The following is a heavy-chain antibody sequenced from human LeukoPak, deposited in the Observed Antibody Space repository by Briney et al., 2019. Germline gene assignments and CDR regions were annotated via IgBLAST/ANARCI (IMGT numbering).Heavy chain of an antibody. CDR3: ARLLGRWFDP. Sequence: PSETLSLTCAVSGYSISSGYYWGWIRQPPVKGLEWIGSIYHSGSTYYNPSLKSRVTISVDTSKNQFSLKLSSVTAADTAVYYCARLLGRWFDPWGQGTLVTVSS. CDR2: IYHSGST. CDR1: GYSISSGYY. J-gene: IGHJ5*02. D-gene: IGHD7-27*01. V-gene: IGHV4-38-2*01.